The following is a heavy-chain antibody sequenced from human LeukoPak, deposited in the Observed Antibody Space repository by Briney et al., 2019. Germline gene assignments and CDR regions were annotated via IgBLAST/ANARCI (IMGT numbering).Heavy chain of an antibody. D-gene: IGHD3-10*01. J-gene: IGHJ6*02. V-gene: IGHV3-74*01. CDR1: GFTFSSYW. CDR3: ARAPPGSGYYYGMDV. Sequence: GGSLRLSCAASGFTFSSYWMHWVRQAPGKGLVWVSRINSDGSSTSYADSVKGRFTISRDNAKNTPYLQMNSLRAEDTAVYYCARAPPGSGYYYGMDVWGQGTTVTVSS. CDR2: INSDGSST.